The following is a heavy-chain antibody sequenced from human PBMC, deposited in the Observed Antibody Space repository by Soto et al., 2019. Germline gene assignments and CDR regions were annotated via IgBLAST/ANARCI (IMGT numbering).Heavy chain of an antibody. CDR3: ARIFVVVKAYSTGDYYYGMDV. Sequence: CESLKISCKCSGYSFTSYWISWVRQMPGKGLEWMGRIDPSDSYTNYSPSFQGHVTISADKSISTAYLQWSSLKASDTAMYYCARIFVVVKAYSTGDYYYGMDVWGQGTTVIVSS. CDR1: GYSFTSYW. V-gene: IGHV5-10-1*01. D-gene: IGHD2-2*01. J-gene: IGHJ6*02. CDR2: IDPSDSYT.